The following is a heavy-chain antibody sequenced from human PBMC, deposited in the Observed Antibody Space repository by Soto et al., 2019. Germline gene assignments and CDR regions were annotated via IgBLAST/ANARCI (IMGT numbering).Heavy chain of an antibody. CDR1: GGSIDNGDYY. CDR2: IYYTGTT. D-gene: IGHD5-18*01. J-gene: IGHJ6*02. V-gene: IGHV4-30-4*01. CDR3: ARVLSTARVSDYYYGMDV. Sequence: SETLSLTCTVSGGSIDNGDYYWSWIRQPPAKGLEWIGYIYYTGTTYYKASLKSRITMSVDTSKNQFSLKLSSVTAADTAVYYCARVLSTARVSDYYYGMDVWGQGTTVTVSS.